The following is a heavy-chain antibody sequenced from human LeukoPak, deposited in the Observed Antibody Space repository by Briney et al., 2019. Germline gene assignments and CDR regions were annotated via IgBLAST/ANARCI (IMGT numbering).Heavy chain of an antibody. CDR2: ISAYNGNT. CDR3: ARDGDYDPGDY. CDR1: GYTFTSYG. J-gene: IGHJ4*02. Sequence: ASVQVSSKASGYTFTSYGISWVRRAPGQGLEWMGWISAYNGNTNYAQKLQGRVTITTDTSTSTAYMELRSLRSDDTAVYYCARDGDYDPGDYWGQGTLVTVSS. V-gene: IGHV1-18*01. D-gene: IGHD3-22*01.